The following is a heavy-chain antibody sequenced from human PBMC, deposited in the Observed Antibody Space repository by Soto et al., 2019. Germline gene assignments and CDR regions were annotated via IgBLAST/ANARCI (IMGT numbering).Heavy chain of an antibody. Sequence: ASVKVSCKASGYTFTSYAMHWVRQAPGQGLEWMGWISAYNGNTNYAQKLQGRVTMTTDTSTSTAYMELRSLRSDDTAVYYCARDYYDSSGYSLESDAFDIWGQGTMVTVSS. D-gene: IGHD3-22*01. J-gene: IGHJ3*02. CDR2: ISAYNGNT. V-gene: IGHV1-18*01. CDR3: ARDYYDSSGYSLESDAFDI. CDR1: GYTFTSYA.